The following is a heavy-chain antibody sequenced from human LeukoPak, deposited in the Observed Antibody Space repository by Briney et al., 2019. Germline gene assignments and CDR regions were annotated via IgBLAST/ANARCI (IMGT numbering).Heavy chain of an antibody. J-gene: IGHJ4*02. CDR1: GFIFSSYD. V-gene: IGHV3-30-3*01. CDR3: ARPQGGRQIWLHFDY. Sequence: GRSLRLSCVASGFIFSSYDMHWVRQAPGKGLEWVAVISYDGNNKYYADSVKGRFTISRDNSKNTLYLQMNSLRAEDTAVYYCARPQGGRQIWLHFDYRGQGTLVTVSS. D-gene: IGHD5-18*01. CDR2: ISYDGNNK.